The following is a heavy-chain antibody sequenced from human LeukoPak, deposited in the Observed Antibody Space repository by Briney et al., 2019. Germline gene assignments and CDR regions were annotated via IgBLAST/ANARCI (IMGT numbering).Heavy chain of an antibody. V-gene: IGHV4-61*02. CDR1: GGSISSGSYY. D-gene: IGHD4-17*01. J-gene: IGHJ4*02. CDR2: IYTSGST. CDR3: ARKDYGDHRGFDY. Sequence: SETLSLTCTVSGGSISSGSYYWSWIRQPAGKGLEWIGRIYTSGSTNYNPSLKSRVTISVDKSKNQFSLNLISVTVADTAVYYCARKDYGDHRGFDYWGQGTLVTVSS.